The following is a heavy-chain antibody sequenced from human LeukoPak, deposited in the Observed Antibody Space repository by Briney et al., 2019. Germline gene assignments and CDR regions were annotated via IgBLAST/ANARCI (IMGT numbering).Heavy chain of an antibody. CDR1: GGTFSSYA. CDR2: IIPIFGTA. CDR3: ASGNFWSGYQWDYYYYYMDV. V-gene: IGHV1-69*05. J-gene: IGHJ6*03. D-gene: IGHD3-3*01. Sequence: GSSVKVSCKASGGTFSSYAISWVRQAPGQGLEWMGGIIPIFGTANYAQKFQGRVTITTDESTSTAYMELSSLRSEDTAVYYCASGNFWSGYQWDYYYYYMDVWGKGTTVTVSS.